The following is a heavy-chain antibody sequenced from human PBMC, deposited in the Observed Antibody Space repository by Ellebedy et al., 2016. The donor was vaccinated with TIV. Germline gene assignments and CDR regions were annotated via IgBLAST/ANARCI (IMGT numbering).Heavy chain of an antibody. V-gene: IGHV3-21*01. J-gene: IGHJ6*02. CDR3: ALSGGAAAGTYYYYGMDV. CDR1: GFTFSSYS. D-gene: IGHD6-13*01. Sequence: LSLTCAASGFTFSSYSMNWVRQAPGKGLEWVSVISSSSSYIYYADSVKGRFPISRDNAKNSLYLRMNSLRAEDTAVYYCALSGGAAAGTYYYYGMDVWGQGTTVTVSS. CDR2: ISSSSSYI.